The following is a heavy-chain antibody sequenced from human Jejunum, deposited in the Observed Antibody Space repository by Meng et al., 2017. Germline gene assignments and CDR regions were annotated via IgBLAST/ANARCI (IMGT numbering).Heavy chain of an antibody. Sequence: GGSLRLSCAASGFILSTYAMSWVRQTPEKGLEWVSTIRASADSTYYAGSVKGRFTISRDDSKNTLYLQMNGLRADDTAKYYCATQNFDYWGQGAVVTVSS. V-gene: IGHV3-23*01. CDR1: GFILSTYA. J-gene: IGHJ4*02. CDR2: IRASADST. CDR3: ATQNFDY.